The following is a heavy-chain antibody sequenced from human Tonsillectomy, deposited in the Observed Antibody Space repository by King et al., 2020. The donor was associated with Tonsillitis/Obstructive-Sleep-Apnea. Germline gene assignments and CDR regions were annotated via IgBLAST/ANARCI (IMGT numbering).Heavy chain of an antibody. V-gene: IGHV1-69*10. CDR1: GGTFSSYA. CDR3: ARDRGGGYYDSSGYFGY. J-gene: IGHJ4*02. Sequence: QLVQSGAEVKKPGSSVKVSCKASGGTFSSYAISWGRQAPGQGLGWRGGSFPILGIANTAQKSTGEVTITADKSTSTAYMGLSSLRSEDTAVYYCARDRGGGYYDSSGYFGYWGQGTLVTVSS. CDR2: SFPILGIA. D-gene: IGHD3-22*01.